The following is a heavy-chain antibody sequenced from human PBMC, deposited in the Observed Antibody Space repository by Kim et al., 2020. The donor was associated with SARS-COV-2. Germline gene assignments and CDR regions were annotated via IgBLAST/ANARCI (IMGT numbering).Heavy chain of an antibody. CDR3: ARVKCSSTSCGYDYYYYYGIDV. Sequence: GGSLRLSCAASGFTFSDYYMSWIRQAPGKGLEWVSYISSSSSYTNYADSVKGRFTISRDNAKNSLYLQMNSLRAEDTAVYYCARVKCSSTSCGYDYYYYYGIDVWGQGTTVTVSS. V-gene: IGHV3-11*05. CDR1: GFTFSDYY. CDR2: ISSSSSYT. D-gene: IGHD2-2*01. J-gene: IGHJ6*02.